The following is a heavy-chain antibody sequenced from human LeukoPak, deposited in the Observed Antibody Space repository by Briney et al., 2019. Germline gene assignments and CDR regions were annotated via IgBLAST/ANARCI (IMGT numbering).Heavy chain of an antibody. D-gene: IGHD3-9*01. CDR3: ARGANAYYDILTGYYFDY. CDR2: TYYRSKWYN. J-gene: IGHJ4*02. CDR1: GDSVSSNSAA. Sequence: SQTLSLTCAISGDSVSSNSAAWNWIRQYPSRGLEWLGRTYYRSKWYNDYAVSVKSRITINPDTSKNQFSLQLNSVTPEDTAVYYCARGANAYYDILTGYYFDYWGQGTLVTVSS. V-gene: IGHV6-1*01.